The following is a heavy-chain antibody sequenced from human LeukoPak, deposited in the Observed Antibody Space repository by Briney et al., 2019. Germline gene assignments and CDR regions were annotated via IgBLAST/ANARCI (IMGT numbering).Heavy chain of an antibody. CDR1: GFTFSSCA. CDR3: AKNMGPEYYYGMDI. J-gene: IGHJ6*02. D-gene: IGHD2/OR15-2a*01. CDR2: IRGSGDNT. Sequence: GGSLRLSCAASGFTFSSCAMNWVRQAPGRGLEWVSAIRGSGDNTYYADSVRGRFTISRDNSKSTLYLQMNSLRAEDTAIYYCAKNMGPEYYYGMDIWGQGTTVTVSS. V-gene: IGHV3-23*01.